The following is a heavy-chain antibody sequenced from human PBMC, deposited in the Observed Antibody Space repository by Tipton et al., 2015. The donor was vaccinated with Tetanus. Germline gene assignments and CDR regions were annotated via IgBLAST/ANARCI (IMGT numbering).Heavy chain of an antibody. Sequence: GSLRLSCAASGFTLSRNSMNWVRQAPGKGLEWVSSITGSGHITYADSVKGRFTISRDNAKNSLFLEMNSLRVDDTAVYYCVSGSALDYWGQGSLVSVSS. V-gene: IGHV3-21*01. CDR2: ITGSGHI. CDR1: GFTLSRNS. D-gene: IGHD6-25*01. CDR3: VSGSALDY. J-gene: IGHJ4*02.